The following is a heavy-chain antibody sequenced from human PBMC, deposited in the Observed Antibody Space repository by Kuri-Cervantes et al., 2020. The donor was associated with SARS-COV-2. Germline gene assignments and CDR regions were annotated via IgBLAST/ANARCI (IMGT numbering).Heavy chain of an antibody. D-gene: IGHD4-23*01. J-gene: IGHJ6*02. CDR2: INSDGSST. CDR1: GFTFSSYW. CDR3: ARGPVTPGYYYYYGMDV. V-gene: IGHV3-74*01. Sequence: ETLSLTCAASGFTFSSYWMHWVRQAPGKGLVWVSRINSDGSSTSYADSVKGRFTISRDNAKNTLYLQMNSLRAEDTAVYYCARGPVTPGYYYYYGMDVWGQGTTVTVSS.